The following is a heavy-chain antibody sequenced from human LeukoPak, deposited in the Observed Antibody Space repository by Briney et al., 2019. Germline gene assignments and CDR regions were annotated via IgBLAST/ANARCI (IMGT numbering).Heavy chain of an antibody. D-gene: IGHD6-13*01. Sequence: GGSLRLSCAASGFTFSSYSMNWVRQAPGKGLEWVSSISSSSSYIYYADSVKSRFTISRDNAKNSLYLQMNSLRAEDTAVYYCARGRYSSSWYTPDNWFDPWGQGTLVTVSS. CDR1: GFTFSSYS. V-gene: IGHV3-21*01. CDR2: ISSSSSYI. CDR3: ARGRYSSSWYTPDNWFDP. J-gene: IGHJ5*02.